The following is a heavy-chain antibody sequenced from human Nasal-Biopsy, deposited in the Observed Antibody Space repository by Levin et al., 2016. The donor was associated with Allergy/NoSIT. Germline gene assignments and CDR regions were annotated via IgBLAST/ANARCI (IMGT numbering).Heavy chain of an antibody. V-gene: IGHV3-7*01. Sequence: GGSLRLSCEVSGFTFGNYWMTWVRQAPGKGLEWVANINPDETEMHYLDSVKGRFTISRDNSRNLVFLQMNRLSQEDTAVYICAGTGFWGQGTLVTVSS. J-gene: IGHJ4*02. CDR1: GFTFGNYW. CDR2: INPDETEM. D-gene: IGHD3/OR15-3a*01. CDR3: AGTGF.